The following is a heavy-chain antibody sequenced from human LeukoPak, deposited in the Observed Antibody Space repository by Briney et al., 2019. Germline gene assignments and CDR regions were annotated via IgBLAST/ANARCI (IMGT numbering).Heavy chain of an antibody. CDR1: GGSISSSRYY. CDR2: IYYSGST. J-gene: IGHJ6*03. V-gene: IGHV4-39*07. D-gene: IGHD3-10*01. CDR3: ARGHKGSYYYYYYYMDV. Sequence: SETLSLTCTVSGGSISSSRYYWGWIRQPPGKGLEWIGSIYYSGSTYYNPSLKSRVTISVDTSKNQFSLKLSSVTAADTAVYYCARGHKGSYYYYYYYMDVWGKGTTVTVSS.